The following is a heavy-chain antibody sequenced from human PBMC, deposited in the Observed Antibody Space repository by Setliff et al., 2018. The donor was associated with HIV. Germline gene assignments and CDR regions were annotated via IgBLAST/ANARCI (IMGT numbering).Heavy chain of an antibody. CDR3: AHIVRSGWYPGDMDV. D-gene: IGHD6-19*01. CDR2: IYWDDDK. V-gene: IGHV2-5*02. Sequence: SGPTLVNPTQTLTLTCTFSGFSLSTSGVGVGWIRQPPGKALEWLAVIYWDDDKRYSPSLKSWVTITKDTSKNQVVLTMTNMDPMDTATYYCAHIVRSGWYPGDMDVWGQGTPVTVSS. J-gene: IGHJ6*02. CDR1: GFSLSTSGVG.